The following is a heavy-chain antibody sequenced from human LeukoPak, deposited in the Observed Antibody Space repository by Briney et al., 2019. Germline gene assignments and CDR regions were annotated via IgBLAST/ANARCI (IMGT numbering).Heavy chain of an antibody. CDR3: AKDRDPYDYGSGSYYNGVFDY. V-gene: IGHV1-8*03. Sequence: ASVKVSCKASGYTFTSYDINWVRQATGQGLEWMGWMNPNSGNTGYAQKFQGRVTITRNTSISTAYMELSSLRSEDTAVYYCAKDRDPYDYGSGSYYNGVFDYWGQGTLVTVSS. J-gene: IGHJ4*02. CDR2: MNPNSGNT. D-gene: IGHD3-10*01. CDR1: GYTFTSYD.